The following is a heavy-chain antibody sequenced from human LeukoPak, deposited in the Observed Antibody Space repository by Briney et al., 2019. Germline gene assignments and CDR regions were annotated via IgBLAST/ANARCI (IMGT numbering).Heavy chain of an antibody. Sequence: PSETLSLTCTVSGGSSSTYYSNWIRQPPAKGLEWIGYIYHSGSTNYNPSLQSRVTISVDTSKNQFSLNLNSVTAADTAVYYCARGGAARLHFQNWGQGTLVTVSS. J-gene: IGHJ1*01. V-gene: IGHV4-59*01. D-gene: IGHD6-6*01. CDR1: GGSSSTYY. CDR2: IYHSGST. CDR3: ARGGAARLHFQN.